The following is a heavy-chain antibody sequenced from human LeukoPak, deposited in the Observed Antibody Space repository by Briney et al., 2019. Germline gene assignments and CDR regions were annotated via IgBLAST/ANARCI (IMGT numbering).Heavy chain of an antibody. CDR3: ASLTGTGRSEIYYYGMDV. D-gene: IGHD1-20*01. CDR1: GGTFSSYA. J-gene: IGHJ6*02. CDR2: IIPIFGTA. Sequence: ASVKVSCKASGGTFSSYAISWVRQAPGQGLEWMGGIIPIFGTANYAQKFQGRVTITADESTSAAYMELSSLRSEDTAVYYCASLTGTGRSEIYYYGMDVWGQGTTVTVSS. V-gene: IGHV1-69*13.